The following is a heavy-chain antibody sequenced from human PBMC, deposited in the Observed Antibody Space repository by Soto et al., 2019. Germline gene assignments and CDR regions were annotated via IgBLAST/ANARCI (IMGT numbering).Heavy chain of an antibody. CDR2: IIPIFGTA. CDR3: ARSYYDDRGSFDY. CDR1: GGTFSSYA. V-gene: IGHV1-69*01. D-gene: IGHD3-22*01. Sequence: QVQLVQSGAEVKTPGSSVKVSCKASGGTFSSYAISWVRQAPGQGIEWMGGIIPIFGTANYEQKFQGRVTITADESTSTAYMELSSLRSEDTAVYYCARSYYDDRGSFDYWGQGTLVTVSS. J-gene: IGHJ4*02.